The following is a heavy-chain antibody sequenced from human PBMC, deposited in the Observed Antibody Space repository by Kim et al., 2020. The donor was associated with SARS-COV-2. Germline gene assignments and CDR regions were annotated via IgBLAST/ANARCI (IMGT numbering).Heavy chain of an antibody. V-gene: IGHV3-23*01. D-gene: IGHD6-19*01. Sequence: YYADSVKGRFTISRDNSKNTLYLQMNSLRAEETAVYYCARSSGWYMYLDYWGQGTLVTVSS. CDR3: ARSSGWYMYLDY. J-gene: IGHJ4*02.